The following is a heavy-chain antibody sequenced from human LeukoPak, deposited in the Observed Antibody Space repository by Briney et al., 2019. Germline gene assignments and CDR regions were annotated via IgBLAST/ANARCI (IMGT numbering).Heavy chain of an antibody. CDR1: GGSFSGYY. CDR2: IKKDGSEK. J-gene: IGHJ3*02. V-gene: IGHV3-7*01. CDR3: ARQETSSYNGAFDI. D-gene: IGHD1-26*01. Sequence: ETLSLTCAVYGGSFSGYYWSWIRQPPGKGLEWVANIKKDGSEKHYVDSVKGRFTISRDNAKNSLYLQMNSLRADDTAVYHCARQETSSYNGAFDIWGQGTMVTVSS.